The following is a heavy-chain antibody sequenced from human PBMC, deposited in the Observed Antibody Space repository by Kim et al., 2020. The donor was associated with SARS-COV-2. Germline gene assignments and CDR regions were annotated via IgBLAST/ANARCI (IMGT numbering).Heavy chain of an antibody. Sequence: GGSLRLSCAASGFTFSSYGMHWVRQAPGKGLEWVAVIWYDGSNKYYADSVKGRFTISRDNSKNTLYLQMNSLRAEDTAVYYCARDPGQWLEAYYYYYGMDVWGQGTTVTVSS. CDR1: GFTFSSYG. V-gene: IGHV3-33*01. CDR2: IWYDGSNK. CDR3: ARDPGQWLEAYYYYYGMDV. D-gene: IGHD6-19*01. J-gene: IGHJ6*02.